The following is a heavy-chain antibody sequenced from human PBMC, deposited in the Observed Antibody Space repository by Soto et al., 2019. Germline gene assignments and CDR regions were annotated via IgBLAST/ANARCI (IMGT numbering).Heavy chain of an antibody. CDR3: PRGAQYHDVWESYRYIFDY. D-gene: IGHD3-16*02. V-gene: IGHV4-59*01. CDR1: GGSISSYY. J-gene: IGHJ4*02. Sequence: PSETLSLTCTVSGGSISSYYWSWIRQPPGKGLEWIGYIYYSGSTNYNPSLKSRVTISVDSSKNQFSLKLSSVTAAASAVYSCPRGAQYHDVWESYRYIFDYRDQ. CDR2: IYYSGST.